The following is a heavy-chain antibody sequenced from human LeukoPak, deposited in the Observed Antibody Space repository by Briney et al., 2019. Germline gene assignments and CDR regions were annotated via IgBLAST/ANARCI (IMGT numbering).Heavy chain of an antibody. D-gene: IGHD3-10*01. V-gene: IGHV3-66*04. CDR2: IYSGRST. J-gene: IGHJ6*02. Sequence: GGSLRLSCAASGFTVSSNYMSWVRQAPGKGLEWVSVIYSGRSTYYADSVKGRFTISRDNSKNTLYLQMNSLRAEDTAVYYCASQVYYGSGSPDLYYYYYYGMDVWGQGTTVTVSS. CDR3: ASQVYYGSGSPDLYYYYYYGMDV. CDR1: GFTVSSNY.